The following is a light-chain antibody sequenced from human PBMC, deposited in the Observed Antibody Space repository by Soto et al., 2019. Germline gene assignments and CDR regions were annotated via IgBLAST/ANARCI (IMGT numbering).Light chain of an antibody. J-gene: IGKJ2*01. V-gene: IGKV3-15*01. CDR2: GAS. CDR3: QQYNNWPRT. CDR1: QSVSSN. Sequence: EIVMTQSPATLSVSPGERATLSCRTSQSVSSNLAWYQQTPGQAPRLLIYGASTRATGIPARFSGSGSGTEFTLTISSLQSDGFRVYYYQQYNNWPRTFGQGTNLEIK.